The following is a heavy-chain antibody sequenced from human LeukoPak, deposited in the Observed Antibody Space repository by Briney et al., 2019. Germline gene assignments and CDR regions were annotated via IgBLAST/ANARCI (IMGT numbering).Heavy chain of an antibody. V-gene: IGHV3-7*01. CDR3: ARNYCDSSGHRDDAFDI. CDR1: GFTFSSYW. D-gene: IGHD3-22*01. J-gene: IGHJ3*02. CDR2: IKQDGSEK. Sequence: GGSLRLSCAASGFTFSSYWMSWVRQAPGKGLEWVANIKQDGSEKYYVDSVKGRFTISRDNAKNSLYLQMNSLRAEDTAVYYCARNYCDSSGHRDDAFDIWGQGTMVTVSS.